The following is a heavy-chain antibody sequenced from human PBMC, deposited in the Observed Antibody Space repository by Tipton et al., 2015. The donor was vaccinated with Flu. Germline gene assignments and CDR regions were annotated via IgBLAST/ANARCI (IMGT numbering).Heavy chain of an antibody. CDR3: ARVGVVTPSDY. V-gene: IGHV4-39*07. J-gene: IGHJ4*02. CDR2: IYYSGST. Sequence: GLVKPSETLSLTCTVSGGSISSSSYYWGWIRQPPGKGLEWIGSIYYSGSTYYNPSLKSRVTISVDTSKNQFSLKLSSVTAADTAVYYCARVGVVTPSDYWGQGTLVTVSS. D-gene: IGHD4-23*01. CDR1: GGSISSSSYY.